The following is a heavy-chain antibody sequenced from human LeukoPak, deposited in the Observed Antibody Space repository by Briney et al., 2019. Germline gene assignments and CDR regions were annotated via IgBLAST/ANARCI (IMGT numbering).Heavy chain of an antibody. CDR3: ARSKSGSGSYGDGP. J-gene: IGHJ5*02. Sequence: GESLKISCKASGYSFISYWIGWVRQMPGKGLEWMAIIYPGDSDARYSPSFQGQVTVSADKSISTAYLQWSSLKASDTAMYYCARSKSGSGSYGDGPWGQGTLVTVSS. CDR1: GYSFISYW. D-gene: IGHD3-10*01. CDR2: IYPGDSDA. V-gene: IGHV5-51*01.